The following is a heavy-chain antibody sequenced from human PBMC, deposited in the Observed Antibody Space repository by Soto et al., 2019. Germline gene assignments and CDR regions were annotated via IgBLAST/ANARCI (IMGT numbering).Heavy chain of an antibody. V-gene: IGHV1-46*03. Sequence: ASVKVSCKASGYTFTSYYMYWVRQAPGQGLEWMGTINPSGGSTSYAQKFQGRVTMTRDTSTSTVYMQLSSLRSEDTAVYYCARDQAVAGTVHDAFDIWGQGTMVTVSS. CDR2: INPSGGST. CDR1: GYTFTSYY. J-gene: IGHJ3*02. D-gene: IGHD6-19*01. CDR3: ARDQAVAGTVHDAFDI.